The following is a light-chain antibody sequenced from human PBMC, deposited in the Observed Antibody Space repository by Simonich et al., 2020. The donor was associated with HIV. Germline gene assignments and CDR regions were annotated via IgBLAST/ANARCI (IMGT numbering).Light chain of an antibody. J-gene: IGLJ1*01. Sequence: QSALTQPRSVSGSPGQSVTISCTGTSSDVGGYHYVSWYQQHPGKAPKLMIYSVSKRPSGVPDRFSGAKSGNTASLTISGLQAEDETDYYCCSYAGSYTYVFGTGTMVTV. CDR2: SVS. CDR1: SSDVGGYHY. CDR3: CSYAGSYTYV. V-gene: IGLV2-11*01.